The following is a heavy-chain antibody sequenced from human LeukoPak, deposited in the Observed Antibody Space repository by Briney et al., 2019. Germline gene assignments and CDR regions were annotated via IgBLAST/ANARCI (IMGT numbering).Heavy chain of an antibody. J-gene: IGHJ4*02. V-gene: IGHV4-59*01. CDR1: GDSINNYY. CDR2: IYYSGSA. Sequence: PSETLSLTCTVSGDSINNYYWSWIRQPPGKGLEYIGYIYYSGSANYNPSLKSRVTISVDPSKNQFSLKLSSVTAADTAVYYCARNGDYYEKSGYYYLFDFWGQGTLVTVSS. CDR3: ARNGDYYEKSGYYYLFDF. D-gene: IGHD3-22*01.